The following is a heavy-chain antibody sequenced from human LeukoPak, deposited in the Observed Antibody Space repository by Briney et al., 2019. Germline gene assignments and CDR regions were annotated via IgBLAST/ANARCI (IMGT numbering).Heavy chain of an antibody. V-gene: IGHV3-53*01. CDR2: IYSDNT. CDR1: GFAFSRPA. Sequence: PGGSLRLSCAASGFAFSRPAMHWLRQAPGKGLEWVSFIYSDNTHYSDSVKGRFTISRDNSKNTLYLQMNSLRAEDTAVYYCARRAGAYSHPYDYWGQGTLVTVSS. CDR3: ARRAGAYSHPYDY. J-gene: IGHJ4*02. D-gene: IGHD4/OR15-4a*01.